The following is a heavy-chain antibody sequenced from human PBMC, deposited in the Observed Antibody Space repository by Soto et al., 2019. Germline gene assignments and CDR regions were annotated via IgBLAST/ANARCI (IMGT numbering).Heavy chain of an antibody. D-gene: IGHD3-22*01. Sequence: ASVKVSCKASGYTFTSYAMHWVRQAPGQRLEWMGWISAGNGNTKYSQKFQGRVTITRDTSASTAYMELSSLRSEDTAVYYCARDPPSLDSYYYDSSGYYFGLGAFDIWGQGTMVTVSS. V-gene: IGHV1-3*01. J-gene: IGHJ3*02. CDR3: ARDPPSLDSYYYDSSGYYFGLGAFDI. CDR2: ISAGNGNT. CDR1: GYTFTSYA.